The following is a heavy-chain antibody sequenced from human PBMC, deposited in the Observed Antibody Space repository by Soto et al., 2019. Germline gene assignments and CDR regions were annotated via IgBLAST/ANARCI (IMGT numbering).Heavy chain of an antibody. CDR3: ARDPSSIFGVVIPTGAFDI. V-gene: IGHV3-21*01. J-gene: IGHJ3*02. Sequence: EVQLVESGGGLVKPGGSLRLSCAASGFTFSSYSMNWVRQAPGKGLEWVSSISSSSSYIYYADSVKGRFAIPRDNAKNSLYLQMNSLRAEDTAVYYCARDPSSIFGVVIPTGAFDIWGQGTMVTVSS. CDR1: GFTFSSYS. D-gene: IGHD3-3*01. CDR2: ISSSSSYI.